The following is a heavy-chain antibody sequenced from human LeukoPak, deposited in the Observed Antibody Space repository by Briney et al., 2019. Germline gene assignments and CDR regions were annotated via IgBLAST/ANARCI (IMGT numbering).Heavy chain of an antibody. D-gene: IGHD2-2*01. Sequence: GGSLRLPCAASGLIFSRSALLGVRQASAKGREGVGRIRTKVNSYATAYAAAVTGRFTISRDDSKNTAYLEMNSLKSEDTAVYYCSRLGYCSSTSCHGFDIWGQGTMITVSS. J-gene: IGHJ3*02. CDR2: IRTKVNSYAT. CDR3: SRLGYCSSTSCHGFDI. CDR1: GLIFSRSA. V-gene: IGHV3-73*01.